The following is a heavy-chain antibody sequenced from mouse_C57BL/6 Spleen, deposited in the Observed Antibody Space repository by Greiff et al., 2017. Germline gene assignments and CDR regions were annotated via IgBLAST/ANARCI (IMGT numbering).Heavy chain of an antibody. CDR2: ISSGSSTI. D-gene: IGHD2-4*01. J-gene: IGHJ4*01. Sequence: DVKLVESGGGLVKPGGSLKLSCAASGFTFSDYGMHWVRQAPEKGLEWVAYISSGSSTIYYADTVKGRFTISRDNAKNTLFLQMTSLRSEDTAMYYCARVYYDYDAYAMDYWGQGTSVTVSS. CDR3: ARVYYDYDAYAMDY. CDR1: GFTFSDYG. V-gene: IGHV5-17*01.